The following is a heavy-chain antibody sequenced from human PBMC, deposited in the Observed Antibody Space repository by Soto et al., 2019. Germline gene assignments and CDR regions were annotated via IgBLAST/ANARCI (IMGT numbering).Heavy chain of an antibody. CDR3: ARASDKSYWYFDL. D-gene: IGHD3-9*01. CDR1: GYTFTSYD. CDR2: MNPNSGNT. V-gene: IGHV1-8*01. Sequence: QVPLVQSGAEVKKPGASVKVSCKASGYTFTSYDINWVRQATGQGLEWMGWMNPNSGNTGYAQKFQGRVTMTRNTSIRTGYMELSSLRSEDPAVYYCARASDKSYWYFDLWGRGTLVTVSS. J-gene: IGHJ2*01.